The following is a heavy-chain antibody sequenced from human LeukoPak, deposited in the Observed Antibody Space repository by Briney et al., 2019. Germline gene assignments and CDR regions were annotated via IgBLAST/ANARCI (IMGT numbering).Heavy chain of an antibody. CDR2: IYHSGST. CDR1: GGSISSGGYY. V-gene: IGHV4-31*03. D-gene: IGHD2-15*01. CDR3: ANGKLLLGY. J-gene: IGHJ4*02. Sequence: SETLSLTCTVSGGSISSGGYYWSWIRQHPGKGLEWIGYIYHSGSTYFNPSLKSRVTISVDRSKNQFSLKLSSVTAADTAVYYCANGKLLLGYWGQGTLVTVSS.